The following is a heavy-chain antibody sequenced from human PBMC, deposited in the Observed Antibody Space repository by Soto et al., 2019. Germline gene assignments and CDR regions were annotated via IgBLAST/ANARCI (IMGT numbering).Heavy chain of an antibody. Sequence: ELQLVQSGXEVKKPGESLKISCKGSGYNFANYWIGWVRQMPGKGLEWMGIIYPGNSDTRYSPSFQGQVTISADTSISTAYLEWSSLKASDTAIYYCARHVYYDVLKKNYWGQGTLVTVSS. CDR1: GYNFANYW. CDR2: IYPGNSDT. CDR3: ARHVYYDVLKKNY. V-gene: IGHV5-51*01. J-gene: IGHJ4*02. D-gene: IGHD3-9*01.